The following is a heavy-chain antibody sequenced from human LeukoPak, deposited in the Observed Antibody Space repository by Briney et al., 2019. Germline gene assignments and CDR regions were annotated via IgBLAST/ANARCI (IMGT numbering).Heavy chain of an antibody. J-gene: IGHJ6*02. CDR1: GGSISSGGYY. V-gene: IGHV4-31*03. D-gene: IGHD3-3*01. CDR3: ARDFCPVFWSVYYYYYYGMDV. CDR2: IYYSGST. Sequence: SQTLSLTCTVSGGSISSGGYYWSWIRQHPGKGLEWIGYIYYSGSTYYNPSLKSRVTISVDTSKNQFSLKLSSVTAADTAVYYCARDFCPVFWSVYYYYYYGMDVWGQGTTVTVSS.